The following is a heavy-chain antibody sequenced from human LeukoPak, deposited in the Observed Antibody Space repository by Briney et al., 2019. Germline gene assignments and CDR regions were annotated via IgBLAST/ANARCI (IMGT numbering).Heavy chain of an antibody. CDR3: ARVPMVRGVITYYYYYMDV. Sequence: ASVKVSCKASGFTFTAYHMHWVRQAPGQGREWMGWINPNSGGTNYAQKLQGRVTMTTDTSTSTAYMELRSLRSDDTAVYYCARVPMVRGVITYYYYYMDVWGKGTTVTVSS. D-gene: IGHD3-10*01. V-gene: IGHV1-2*02. J-gene: IGHJ6*03. CDR1: GFTFTAYH. CDR2: INPNSGGT.